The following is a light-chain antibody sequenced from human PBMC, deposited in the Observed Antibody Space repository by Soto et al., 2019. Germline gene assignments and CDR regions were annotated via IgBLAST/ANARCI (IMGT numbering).Light chain of an antibody. CDR3: QQRSKWPPELT. V-gene: IGKV3-11*01. J-gene: IGKJ4*01. Sequence: EIVLTQSPATLSLSPGERAILSCRASQSVSTYLAWYQQKPGQAPRLLIYDASNRATGIPARFSGSGSGTDFTLTISSLEPEDFAVYYCQQRSKWPPELTFGGVTKVEIK. CDR1: QSVSTY. CDR2: DAS.